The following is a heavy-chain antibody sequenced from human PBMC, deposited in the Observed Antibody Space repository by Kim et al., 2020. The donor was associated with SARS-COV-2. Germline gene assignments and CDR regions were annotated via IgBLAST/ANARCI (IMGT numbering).Heavy chain of an antibody. D-gene: IGHD1-26*01. CDR1: GYTFTKYA. CDR3: AREVKDSGHYYDF. Sequence: ASVKVYCKTSGYTFTKYAMNWVRQAPGQGLEWMGWINTNTGNPTYAQGFTGRFVFSLDTSVSTAYLQIGSLKAEDTAVYYCAREVKDSGHYYDFWGQGTLVTVSS. CDR2: INTNTGNP. J-gene: IGHJ4*02. V-gene: IGHV7-4-1*01.